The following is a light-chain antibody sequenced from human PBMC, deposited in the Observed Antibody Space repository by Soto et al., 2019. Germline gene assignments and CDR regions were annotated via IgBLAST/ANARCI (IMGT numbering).Light chain of an antibody. CDR2: EVS. CDR3: CSYAGSSTHYV. J-gene: IGLJ1*01. CDR1: SSDVGSYIL. V-gene: IGLV2-23*02. Sequence: QSVLTQPASVSGSPGQSITISCTGTSSDVGSYILVSWYQQHPGRAPKLMTYEVSKRPSGVSNRFSGSKSGNTASLTISGLQAEDEADYYCCSYAGSSTHYVFGTGTKVTVL.